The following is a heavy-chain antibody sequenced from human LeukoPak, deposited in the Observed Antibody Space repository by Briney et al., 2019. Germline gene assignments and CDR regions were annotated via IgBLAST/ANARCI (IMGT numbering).Heavy chain of an antibody. D-gene: IGHD5-18*01. Sequence: GGSLRISCAASGLTFSDFWMHWVGEPPGNGLVWVALVKGDGRTTIYADSVKGRFTISRDNAKNTLYLQMNSLRADDSGVYYCATGHSYGYDYWGQGVLVTVSS. CDR3: ATGHSYGYDY. CDR2: VKGDGRTT. J-gene: IGHJ4*02. V-gene: IGHV3-74*01. CDR1: GLTFSDFW.